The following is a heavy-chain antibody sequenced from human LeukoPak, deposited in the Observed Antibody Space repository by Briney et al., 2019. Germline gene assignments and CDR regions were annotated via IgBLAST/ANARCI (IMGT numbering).Heavy chain of an antibody. J-gene: IGHJ4*02. V-gene: IGHV3-30*01. CDR2: ISSDGSNK. CDR3: ARDRALDY. D-gene: IGHD3-10*01. CDR1: GFTFISYA. Sequence: GGSLRLSCAASGFTFISYAMHWVRQAPGKGLEWVAVISSDGSNKHYADSVKGRFTISRDNSKNTLYLQMNSLRAEDTAVYYCARDRALDYWGQGTLVTVSS.